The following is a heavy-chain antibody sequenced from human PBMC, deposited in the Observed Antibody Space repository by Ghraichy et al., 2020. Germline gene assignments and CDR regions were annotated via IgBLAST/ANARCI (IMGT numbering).Heavy chain of an antibody. Sequence: GGSLRLSCTTSGFTFGDYAMGWVRQAPGKGLEWVGFVRRKAYGGTTEYAASVKGRFIISRDDSTSIAYLQMNSLTTEDTAVYYCIRDSRASVPISISGVARYGIDVWGQGTTVTVSS. D-gene: IGHD3-3*01. J-gene: IGHJ6*02. CDR2: VRRKAYGGTT. CDR1: GFTFGDYA. CDR3: IRDSRASVPISISGVARYGIDV. V-gene: IGHV3-49*04.